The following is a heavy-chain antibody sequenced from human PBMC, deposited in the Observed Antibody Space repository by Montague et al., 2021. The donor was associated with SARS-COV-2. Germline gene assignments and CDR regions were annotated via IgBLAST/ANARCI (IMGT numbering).Heavy chain of an antibody. CDR3: ARQTTLLRGRAPPGV. J-gene: IGHJ6*02. CDR2: IYYTVNT. D-gene: IGHD3-10*01. V-gene: IGHV4-39*01. CDR1: GGSIISTAYY. Sequence: SETLSLTCTVSGGSIISTAYYWGWIRQPPGIVLEWIGSIYYTVNTYYTPSLKSRVTISVDASKNQFSLTLSSVSAADTAVYYCARQTTLLRGRAPPGVWGQGTTVTVSS.